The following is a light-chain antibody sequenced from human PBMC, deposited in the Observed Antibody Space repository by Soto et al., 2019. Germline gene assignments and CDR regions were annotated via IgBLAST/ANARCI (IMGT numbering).Light chain of an antibody. CDR2: AAS. V-gene: IGKV1-39*01. Sequence: DLQMTQSPSSLSASVGERVTITCRASQTIIRYLNWYQQKPGRAPNLLIYAASSLQSGVPSRFSGSGSGTEFTLTISSLQPEDFATYYCQQSYSTLFTFGPGTKVEIK. CDR3: QQSYSTLFT. J-gene: IGKJ3*01. CDR1: QTIIRY.